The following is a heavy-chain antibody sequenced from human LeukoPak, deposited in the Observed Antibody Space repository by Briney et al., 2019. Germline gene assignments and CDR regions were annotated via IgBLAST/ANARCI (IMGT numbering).Heavy chain of an antibody. V-gene: IGHV4-34*01. J-gene: IGHJ4*02. Sequence: PSETLSLTCGVSGGSFSSHYWTWIRQPPGKGLEWIGEINHSGSTNYNPSLKSRVTISVDTSKNQFSLKLSSVTAADTAVYYCARAYCSSTSCYYGYFDYWGQGTLVTVSS. CDR2: INHSGST. CDR1: GGSFSSHY. CDR3: ARAYCSSTSCYYGYFDY. D-gene: IGHD2-2*01.